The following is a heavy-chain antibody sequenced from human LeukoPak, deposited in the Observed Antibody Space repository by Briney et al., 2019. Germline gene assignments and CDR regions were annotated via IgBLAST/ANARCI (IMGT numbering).Heavy chain of an antibody. CDR2: IYSGGST. D-gene: IGHD5-24*01. Sequence: GGSLRLSCAASEFSVGSNYMTWVRQAPGKGLEWVSLIYSGGSTYYAGSVKGRFTISRDNSKNTLYLQMNSLRAEDTAVYYCAKADYVEMATIDYWGQGTLVTVSS. CDR3: AKADYVEMATIDY. CDR1: EFSVGSNY. V-gene: IGHV3-53*01. J-gene: IGHJ4*02.